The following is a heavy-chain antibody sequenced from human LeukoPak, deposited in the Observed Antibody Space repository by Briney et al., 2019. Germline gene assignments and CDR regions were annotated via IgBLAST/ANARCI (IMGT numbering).Heavy chain of an antibody. J-gene: IGHJ4*02. V-gene: IGHV3-21*01. CDR2: ISSSSSYI. Sequence: ASVKVSCKASGYTFTSYYMHWVRQAPGKGLEWVSSISSSSSYIYYADSVKGRFTISRDNAKNSLYLQMNSLRAEDTAVYYCARDLGYWGQGTLVTVSS. D-gene: IGHD7-27*01. CDR1: GYTFTSYY. CDR3: ARDLGY.